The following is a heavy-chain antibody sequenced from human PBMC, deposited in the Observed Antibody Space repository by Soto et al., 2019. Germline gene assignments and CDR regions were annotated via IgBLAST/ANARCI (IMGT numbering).Heavy chain of an antibody. V-gene: IGHV3-23*01. CDR1: GFSVSRSA. J-gene: IGHJ4*02. CDR3: AKVAHAYDILTGYYPDL. CDR2: ISGSCCRT. Sequence: EVQLLESGGGLVQPGGSLRLSCAASGFSVSRSAMTWVRQAPGNALEWVSGISGSCCRTYYADSGKGLFTISRDNSKNTLYLQMNSLRAEDTAVYYCAKVAHAYDILTGYYPDLWGQGTLVTFSS. D-gene: IGHD3-9*01.